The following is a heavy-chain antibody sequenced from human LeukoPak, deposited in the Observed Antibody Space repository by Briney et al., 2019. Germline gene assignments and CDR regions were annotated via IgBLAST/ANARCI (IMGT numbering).Heavy chain of an antibody. V-gene: IGHV3-30-3*01. D-gene: IGHD1-26*01. Sequence: PGRSLRLSCAASGFTFSSYAMHWVRQAPGKGLEWVAVISYDGSNKYYADSVKGRFTISRDNSKNTLYLQMNSLRAEDTAVYYCARVGYSGSYPGAFDIWGQGTMVTVSS. J-gene: IGHJ3*02. CDR1: GFTFSSYA. CDR3: ARVGYSGSYPGAFDI. CDR2: ISYDGSNK.